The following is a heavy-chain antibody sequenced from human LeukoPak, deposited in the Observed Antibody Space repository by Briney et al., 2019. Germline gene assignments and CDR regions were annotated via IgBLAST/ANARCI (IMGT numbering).Heavy chain of an antibody. CDR3: ARGSSTGEEGGYYYYGMDV. J-gene: IGHJ6*04. CDR1: GFTFSSYD. Sequence: GGSLRLSCAASGFTFSSYDMHWVRQATGKGLEWVSAIGTAGDPYYPGSVKGRFTISRENAKNSLYLQMNSLRAGDTAVYYCARGSSTGEEGGYYYYGMDVWGKGTTVTVSS. V-gene: IGHV3-13*05. D-gene: IGHD2-2*01. CDR2: IGTAGDP.